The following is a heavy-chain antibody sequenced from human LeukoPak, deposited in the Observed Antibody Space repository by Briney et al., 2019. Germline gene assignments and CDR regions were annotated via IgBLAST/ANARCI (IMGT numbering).Heavy chain of an antibody. CDR1: GYTFTSYD. J-gene: IGHJ5*02. Sequence: GASVKVSCKASGYTFTSYDINWVRQATAQGLEWMGGMNPNSGSTGYAHKFQGRVSSTRNTSISTAYMELSSLRSEDTAVYYCASRGYSYGYSWFDPWGQGTLVTVSS. CDR2: MNPNSGST. CDR3: ASRGYSYGYSWFDP. D-gene: IGHD5-18*01. V-gene: IGHV1-8*03.